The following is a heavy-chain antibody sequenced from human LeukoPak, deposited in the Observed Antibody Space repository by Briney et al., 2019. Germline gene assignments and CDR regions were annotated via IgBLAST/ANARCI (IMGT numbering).Heavy chain of an antibody. CDR1: GGSFSDYY. CDR3: GSRRTAMFGVIKGPIGY. J-gene: IGHJ4*02. V-gene: IGHV4-34*01. D-gene: IGHD3-3*01. Sequence: SETLSLTCAVYGGSFSDYYWTWIRQPPGKGLEWIGEINHSGSPNNNPSLKSRVSISFDTSKNQFSLKPTSVTAADTAVYYCGSRRTAMFGVIKGPIGYWGQGILVTVSS. CDR2: INHSGSP.